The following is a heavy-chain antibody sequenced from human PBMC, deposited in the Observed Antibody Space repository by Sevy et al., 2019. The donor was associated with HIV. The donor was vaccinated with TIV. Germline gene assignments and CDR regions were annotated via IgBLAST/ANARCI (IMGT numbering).Heavy chain of an antibody. J-gene: IGHJ3*01. CDR3: ARTPPFDAFDL. CDR1: GGSVSSSSHY. Sequence: SETLSLTCTVSGGSVSSSSHYWGWIRQPPGKGLEWIGSIYYGGSTHFNPSLRSRVTIFVDTSKNQVSRKLSSVTAADTAVYFCARTPPFDAFDLWGQGTVVTVSS. V-gene: IGHV4-39*01. CDR2: IYYGGST.